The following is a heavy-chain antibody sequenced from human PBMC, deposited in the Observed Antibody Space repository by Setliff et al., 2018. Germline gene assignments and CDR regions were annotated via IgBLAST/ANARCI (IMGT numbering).Heavy chain of an antibody. Sequence: ASVKVSCKASGYTFTSHYMHWVRQAPGLGLEWMGTINPSSGRTSYAQKFQGRVTMTRDTSTSTVYMDMSSLRSEDTAVYYCARLEKDYGDHVRKSLDYWGQGTLVTVSS. CDR1: GYTFTSHY. CDR3: ARLEKDYGDHVRKSLDY. D-gene: IGHD4-17*01. J-gene: IGHJ4*02. CDR2: INPSSGRT. V-gene: IGHV1-46*01.